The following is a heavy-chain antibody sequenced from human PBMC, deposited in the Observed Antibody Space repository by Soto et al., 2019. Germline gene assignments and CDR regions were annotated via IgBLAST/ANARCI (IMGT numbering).Heavy chain of an antibody. V-gene: IGHV4-59*01. J-gene: IGHJ6*02. CDR1: AGSISSYY. Sequence: VSAGSISSYYWILIRQPPGKGLECIGYISYSGSTNYNPSLKSRVTISVDTSKNQFSLKLSSVTAADTAVYYCSRESDGMDVWGQGTTVTLS. CDR3: SRESDGMDV. CDR2: ISYSGST.